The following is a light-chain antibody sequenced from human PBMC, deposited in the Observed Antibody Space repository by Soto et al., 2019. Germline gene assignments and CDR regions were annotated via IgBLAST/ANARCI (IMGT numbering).Light chain of an antibody. V-gene: IGKV3-20*01. Sequence: EIVLTQSPGTLSLSLGERATLSCRASQSLTSSYLAWYQQKPGQAPRLLIYDASSRATGIPDRFSGSGSGTDFTLTISRLEPEDFAVYYCQQYGSSPPHTFGQGTKVEIK. CDR2: DAS. CDR3: QQYGSSPPHT. CDR1: QSLTSSY. J-gene: IGKJ2*01.